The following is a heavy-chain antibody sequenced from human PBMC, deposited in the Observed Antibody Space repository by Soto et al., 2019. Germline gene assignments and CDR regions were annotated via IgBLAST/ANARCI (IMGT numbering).Heavy chain of an antibody. CDR3: ARDRSYYYDSRGYHDAFDI. Sequence: GGSLRLSCAASGFTFSSYSMNWVRQAPGKXLEWVSYISSSRSTIYYADSVKGRFTISRDNAKNSLYLQMNSLRDEDTAVYYCARDRSYYYDSRGYHDAFDIWGQGTMVTVSS. J-gene: IGHJ3*02. CDR1: GFTFSSYS. D-gene: IGHD3-22*01. CDR2: ISSSRSTI. V-gene: IGHV3-48*02.